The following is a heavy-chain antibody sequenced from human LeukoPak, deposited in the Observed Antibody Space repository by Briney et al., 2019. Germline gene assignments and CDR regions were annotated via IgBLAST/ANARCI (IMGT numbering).Heavy chain of an antibody. D-gene: IGHD2-15*01. CDR1: GGTFSSYA. CDR3: ARSEGYCSGGSCYANWFDP. J-gene: IGHJ5*02. Sequence: SVKVSCKASGGTFSSYAISWVRQAPGQGPEWMGGIIPIFGTANYAQKFQGRVTITTDESTSTAYMELSSLRSEDTAVYYCARSEGYCSGGSCYANWFDPWGQGTLVTVSS. V-gene: IGHV1-69*05. CDR2: IIPIFGTA.